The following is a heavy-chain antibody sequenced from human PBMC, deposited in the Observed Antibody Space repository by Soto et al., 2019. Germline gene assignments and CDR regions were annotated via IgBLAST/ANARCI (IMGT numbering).Heavy chain of an antibody. Sequence: QVQLVESGGGVVQPGRSLILSCAASGFTFSHYGIHWVRQAPGKGLEWLAVISYDGSNKHYADSVKGRFTVSRDNSKNTLYLQMNSLRAEDTAGYFCARYSGKYQGPIDYWGQGTLVTVSS. CDR1: GFTFSHYG. CDR3: ARYSGKYQGPIDY. CDR2: ISYDGSNK. J-gene: IGHJ4*02. D-gene: IGHD1-26*01. V-gene: IGHV3-30*03.